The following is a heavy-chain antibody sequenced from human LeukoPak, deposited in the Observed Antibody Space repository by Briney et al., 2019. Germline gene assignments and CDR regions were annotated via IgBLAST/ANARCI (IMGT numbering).Heavy chain of an antibody. CDR1: GGSISSYY. V-gene: IGHV4-59*12. Sequence: SETLSLTCTVSGGSISSYYWSWIRQPPGKGLEWIGYISYSGSINYYYTGSTNYNPSLKSRVTISADTSKTQFSLKLTSVTAADTAVYYCARATGLHLGKFSYYFDYWGQGTLVTVSS. CDR3: ARATGLHLGKFSYYFDY. D-gene: IGHD3-16*02. J-gene: IGHJ4*02. CDR2: ISYSGSINYYYTGST.